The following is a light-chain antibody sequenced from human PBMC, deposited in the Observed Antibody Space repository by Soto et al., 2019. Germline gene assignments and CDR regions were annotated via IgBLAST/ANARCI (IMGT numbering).Light chain of an antibody. V-gene: IGLV2-14*01. Sequence: QSALTQPASVSGSPGQSITISCTGTSSDVGAYNYVSWYQQHPGKAPKLMIYEVSNRPSGVSSRFSGSKSGSTASLTISGLQAEDEGDYYCCSSTTSSTLVFGTGTKFTVL. CDR2: EVS. CDR3: CSSTTSSTLV. J-gene: IGLJ1*01. CDR1: SSDVGAYNY.